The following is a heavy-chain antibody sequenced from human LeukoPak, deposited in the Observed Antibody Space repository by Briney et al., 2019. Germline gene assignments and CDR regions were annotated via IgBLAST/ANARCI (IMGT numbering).Heavy chain of an antibody. V-gene: IGHV1-69*05. Sequence: SVKVSCKASGGTFSSCAISWVRQAPGQGLEWMGRIIPIFGTANYAQKFQGRVTITTDESTSTAYMELSSLRSEDTAVYYCAESSGGEYYFDYWGQGTLVTVSS. D-gene: IGHD1-14*01. J-gene: IGHJ4*02. CDR2: IIPIFGTA. CDR1: GGTFSSCA. CDR3: AESSGGEYYFDY.